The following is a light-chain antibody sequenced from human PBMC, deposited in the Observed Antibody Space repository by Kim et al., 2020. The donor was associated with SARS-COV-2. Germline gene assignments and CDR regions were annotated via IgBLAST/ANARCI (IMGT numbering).Light chain of an antibody. Sequence: QAVVTQEPSLTVSPGGQVILTCGSSTGAVTSVHFPYWFQQKPGQAPMTLIYDTDNKHSWTPARVSGSLLGVKAALTLSGAQPEDEADYYCMLSYTGALVFGGGTQLTVL. J-gene: IGLJ3*02. CDR2: DTD. CDR3: MLSYTGALV. V-gene: IGLV7-46*01. CDR1: TGAVTSVHF.